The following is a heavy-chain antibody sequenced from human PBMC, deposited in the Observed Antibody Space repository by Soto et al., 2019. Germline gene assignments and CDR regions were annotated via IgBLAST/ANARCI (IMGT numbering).Heavy chain of an antibody. D-gene: IGHD3-22*01. CDR3: ARDRGYYDSSGYYYRYYYYGMDV. CDR1: GGTIGSYA. CDR2: IIPIFGTA. V-gene: IGHV1-69*13. J-gene: IGHJ6*02. Sequence: SVKVCCKACGGTIGSYAISWVRQAPGQGLEWMGGIIPIFGTANYAQKFQGRVTITADESTSTAYMELSSLRSEDTAVYYCARDRGYYDSSGYYYRYYYYGMDVWGQGTTVTVSS.